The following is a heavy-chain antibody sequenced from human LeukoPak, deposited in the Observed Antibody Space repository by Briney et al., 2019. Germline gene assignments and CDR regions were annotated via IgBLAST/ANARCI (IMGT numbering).Heavy chain of an antibody. D-gene: IGHD3-10*01. V-gene: IGHV4-34*01. Sequence: SETLSLTCAVYGGSFSGYYWSWIRQPPGKGLEWIGEINHSGSTNYNPSLKSRVTISVDTSKNQFSLKLSSVTAADTAEYYCARPRYYYGSGHNWFDPWGQGTLVTVSS. CDR1: GGSFSGYY. CDR2: INHSGST. J-gene: IGHJ5*02. CDR3: ARPRYYYGSGHNWFDP.